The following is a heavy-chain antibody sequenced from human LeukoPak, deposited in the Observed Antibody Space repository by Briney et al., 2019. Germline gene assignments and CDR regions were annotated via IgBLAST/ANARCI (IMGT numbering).Heavy chain of an antibody. CDR3: AKSPTVDAAFDI. V-gene: IGHV3-23*01. CDR2: IGYAGDST. D-gene: IGHD4-23*01. CDR1: GSTFSSYA. Sequence: QPGGPLRPSCAASGSTFSSYAMNGVRPAPGKGLEWVSGIGYAGDSTFYADSVRGRFTVSRDSSKNTLFLHMNSLRAEDTALYYCAKSPTVDAAFDIWGQGTMVTVSS. J-gene: IGHJ3*02.